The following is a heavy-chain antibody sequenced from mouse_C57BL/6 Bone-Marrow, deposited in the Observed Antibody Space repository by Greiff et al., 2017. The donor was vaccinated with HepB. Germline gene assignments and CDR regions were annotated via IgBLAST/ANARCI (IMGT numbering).Heavy chain of an antibody. Sequence: VQLQQSGPELVKPGASVKISCKASGYAFSSSWMNWVKQRPGKGLEWIGRIYPGDGDTNYNGKFKGKATLTADKSSSTAYMQLSSLTSEDSAVYFCQGGRQLRLPYYFDYWGQGTTLTVSS. CDR1: GYAFSSSW. D-gene: IGHD3-2*02. J-gene: IGHJ2*01. CDR3: QGGRQLRLPYYFDY. CDR2: IYPGDGDT. V-gene: IGHV1-82*01.